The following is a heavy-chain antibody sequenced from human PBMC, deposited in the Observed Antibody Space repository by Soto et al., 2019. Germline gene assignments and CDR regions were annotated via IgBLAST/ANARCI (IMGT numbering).Heavy chain of an antibody. CDR2: ISFDGSTT. J-gene: IGHJ4*02. Sequence: QVQLVESGGGVVQPGRSLTIFCTASGFTFKHNAMHWIRQAPAKGLEWVADISFDGSTTNYADSVKGRFTISRDNSKNTLSLQMRALKGEDTATYYCAREGIAESGPNFYDFWGQGTLVAVSS. D-gene: IGHD6-13*01. CDR3: AREGIAESGPNFYDF. V-gene: IGHV3-30-3*01. CDR1: GFTFKHNA.